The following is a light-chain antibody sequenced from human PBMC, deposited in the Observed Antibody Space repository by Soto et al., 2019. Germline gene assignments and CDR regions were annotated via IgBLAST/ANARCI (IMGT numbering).Light chain of an antibody. V-gene: IGLV1-44*01. J-gene: IGLJ2*01. CDR3: AAWDDSLNVLV. CDR1: SSNIGSKS. CDR2: SNN. Sequence: QSVLTQPPSVSGTPGQRVTISCSGSSSNIGSKSVSWYQHLPQTAPKLLIYSNNQRPSGVPDRFSGSKSGTLASLAISGLQSDDETQYYCAAWDDSLNVLVFGGGTKVTVL.